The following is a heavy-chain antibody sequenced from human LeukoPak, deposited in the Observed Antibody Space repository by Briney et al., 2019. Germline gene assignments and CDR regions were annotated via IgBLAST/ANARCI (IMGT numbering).Heavy chain of an antibody. CDR3: AGFHSSGWYYYYYGMDV. CDR1: GFTFNSYS. CDR2: ISSSSSYI. Sequence: PGGSLRLSCAASGFTFNSYSMNWVRQAPGKGLEWVSSISSSSSYIYYADSVKGRFTISRDNAKNSLYLQMNSLRAEDTAVYYCAGFHSSGWYYYYYGMDVWGQGTTVTVSS. V-gene: IGHV3-21*01. D-gene: IGHD6-19*01. J-gene: IGHJ6*02.